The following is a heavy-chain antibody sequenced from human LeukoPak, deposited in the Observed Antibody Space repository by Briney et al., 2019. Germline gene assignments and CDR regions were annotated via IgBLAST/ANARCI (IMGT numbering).Heavy chain of an antibody. D-gene: IGHD3-3*01. Sequence: PGGSLRLSXAASGFTVSSYGMTWVRQAPGKGPEWVSLISGSGGNTYYADSVKGRFTISRDNSKNTLYLQMNSLRAEDTAVYYCARDLDYDFWSGYYPYWGQGTLVTVSS. CDR3: ARDLDYDFWSGYYPY. CDR2: ISGSGGNT. CDR1: GFTVSSYG. V-gene: IGHV3-23*01. J-gene: IGHJ4*02.